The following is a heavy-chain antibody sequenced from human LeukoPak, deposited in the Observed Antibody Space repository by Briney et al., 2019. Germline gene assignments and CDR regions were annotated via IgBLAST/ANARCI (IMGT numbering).Heavy chain of an antibody. Sequence: GGTLRLSCATSGFIFSHHGMSWVRQAPGKGLEWVSGIRADAVTTYYAGSVKGRFIISRDNSKNTLYLQMNSLRAEDTAVYYCAKGQIGFDPWGQGTLVTVSS. V-gene: IGHV3-23*01. CDR1: GFIFSHHG. CDR3: AKGQIGFDP. CDR2: IRADAVTT. J-gene: IGHJ5*02.